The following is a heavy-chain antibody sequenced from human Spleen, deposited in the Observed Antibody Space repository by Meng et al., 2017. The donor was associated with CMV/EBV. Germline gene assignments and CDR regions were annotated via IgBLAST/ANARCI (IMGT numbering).Heavy chain of an antibody. Sequence: GESLKISCAASGLTFSSYAMSWVRQAPGKGLEWVSLIYSGGTTTYYADSVKGRFTISRDNAKNSLYLQMNSLRAEDTAVYYCARSAYSSSSDFDYWGQGTLVTVSS. CDR3: ARSAYSSSSDFDY. CDR2: IYSGGTTT. J-gene: IGHJ4*02. D-gene: IGHD6-6*01. V-gene: IGHV3-23*03. CDR1: GLTFSSYA.